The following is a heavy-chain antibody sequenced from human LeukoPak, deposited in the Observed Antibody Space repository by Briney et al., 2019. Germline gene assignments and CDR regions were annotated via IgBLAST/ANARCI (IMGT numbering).Heavy chain of an antibody. CDR1: GGSISSGGYY. CDR3: ALGTVPAAKRLTD. J-gene: IGHJ4*02. V-gene: IGHV4-30-2*01. Sequence: PSETLSLTCTVSGGSISSGGYYWSWIRQPPGKGLEWIGYIYHSGSTYYNPSLKSRVTISVDRSKNQFSLKLSSVAAADTAVYYCALGTVPAAKRLTDWGQGTLVTVSS. D-gene: IGHD2-2*01. CDR2: IYHSGST.